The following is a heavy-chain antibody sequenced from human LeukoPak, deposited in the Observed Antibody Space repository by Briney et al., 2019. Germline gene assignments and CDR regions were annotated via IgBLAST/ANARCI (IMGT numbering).Heavy chain of an antibody. CDR3: ARDHRAYYYDSSGFFDY. V-gene: IGHV1-69*05. D-gene: IGHD3-22*01. CDR2: IIPIFGTA. CDR1: GGTFSSYA. Sequence: SVKVSCKASGGTFSSYAISWVRQAPGQGLEWMGRIIPIFGTANYAQKSQGRVTITTDESTSTAYMELSSLRSEDTAVYYCARDHRAYYYDSSGFFDYWGQGTLVTVSS. J-gene: IGHJ4*02.